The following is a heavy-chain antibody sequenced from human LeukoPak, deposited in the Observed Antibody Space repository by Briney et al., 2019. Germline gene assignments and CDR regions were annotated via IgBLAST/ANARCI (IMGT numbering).Heavy chain of an antibody. V-gene: IGHV3-21*01. J-gene: IGHJ4*02. CDR1: GFTFSSYS. CDR3: AREGCSGGSCYSDY. Sequence: RGGSLRLSCAASGFTFSSYSMNWVRQAPGKGLEWVSSISSSSSYIYYADSVKGRFTISRDNAKNSLYLQMNSLRAEDTAVYYCAREGCSGGSCYSDYWGQGTLVTVSS. D-gene: IGHD2-15*01. CDR2: ISSSSSYI.